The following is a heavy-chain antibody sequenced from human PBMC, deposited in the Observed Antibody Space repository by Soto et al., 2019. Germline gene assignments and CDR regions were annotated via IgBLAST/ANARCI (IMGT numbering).Heavy chain of an antibody. Sequence: QVQLVQSGAEVKKPGSSVKVSCKASGGTFSSYTISWVRQAPGQGLEWMGRIIPILGIANYAQKFQGRVTITADKSTSTAYMGLSSLRSEDTAVYYCARGSSGYYSYFDYWGQGTLVTVSS. CDR1: GGTFSSYT. D-gene: IGHD3-22*01. J-gene: IGHJ4*02. CDR2: IIPILGIA. V-gene: IGHV1-69*02. CDR3: ARGSSGYYSYFDY.